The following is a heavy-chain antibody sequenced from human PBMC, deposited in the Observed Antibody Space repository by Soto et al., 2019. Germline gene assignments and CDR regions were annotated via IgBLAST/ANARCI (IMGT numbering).Heavy chain of an antibody. D-gene: IGHD7-27*01. V-gene: IGHV3-23*01. CDR1: GFTFTIFA. CDR2: ISGSGGST. J-gene: IGHJ4*02. Sequence: EVQLLESGGDLVQPGGSLRLSCAASGFTFTIFAMSWVGQSPGKGLEWVSTISGSGGSTYYADAVKGRFTISRDNSMGTLYLQMKSLRVEDTAIYYCAKEVSLGSTVDLGYWGQGTLVTVSS. CDR3: AKEVSLGSTVDLGY.